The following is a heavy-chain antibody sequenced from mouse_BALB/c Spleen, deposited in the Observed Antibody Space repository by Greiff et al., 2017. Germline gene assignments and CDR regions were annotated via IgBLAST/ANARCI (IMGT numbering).Heavy chain of an antibody. CDR1: GFAFSSYD. V-gene: IGHV5-12-1*01. D-gene: IGHD1-1*01. CDR2: ISSGGGST. CDR3: ARHPYYYYGSSYSYWYFDV. J-gene: IGHJ1*01. Sequence: EVQGVESGGGLVKPGGSLKLSCAASGFAFSSYDMSWVRQTPEKRLEWVAYISSGGGSTYYPDTVKGRFTISRDNAKNTLYLQMSSLKSEDTAMYYCARHPYYYYGSSYSYWYFDVWGAGTTVTVSS.